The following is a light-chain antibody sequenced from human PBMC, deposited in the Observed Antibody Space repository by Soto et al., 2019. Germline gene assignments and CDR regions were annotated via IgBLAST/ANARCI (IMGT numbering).Light chain of an antibody. CDR2: GAS. Sequence: EVVLTQSPVTLSLSPGERATLSCRASESVDDYLAWYQQKPGQAPRLLIYGASSRATGIPDRFSGSGSGTDFTLTISRLEPEDFAVYYCQQYGSSPWTFGQGTKVEIK. J-gene: IGKJ1*01. CDR1: ESVDDY. CDR3: QQYGSSPWT. V-gene: IGKV3-20*01.